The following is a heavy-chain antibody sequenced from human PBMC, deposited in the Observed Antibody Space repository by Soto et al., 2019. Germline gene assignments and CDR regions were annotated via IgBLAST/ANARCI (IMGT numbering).Heavy chain of an antibody. D-gene: IGHD2-2*01. CDR2: INHSGST. V-gene: IGHV4-34*01. J-gene: IGHJ3*02. Sequence: QVQLQQCGAVLLKPSETLSLTCAAYGGSFSGYYWSWIHQPPGKGLEWIGDINHSGSTNYNPSLKSRVTISVDTAKNQFSLKLSSVTAADTAVYYCARGIVVVPAASNDAFDIWCQGTMVTVSS. CDR1: GGSFSGYY. CDR3: ARGIVVVPAASNDAFDI.